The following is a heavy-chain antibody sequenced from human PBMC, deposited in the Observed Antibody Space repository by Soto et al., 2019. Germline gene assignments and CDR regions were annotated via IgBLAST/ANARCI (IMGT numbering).Heavy chain of an antibody. D-gene: IGHD2-2*01. V-gene: IGHV3-23*01. J-gene: IGHJ4*02. Sequence: GGSLRLSCAASGFIFSSYTMSWVLQAPGKGLEWVSVISGSGGSPYHADSVQGRFTISRDNPKNTLYLQMNSLRAEDTAIYYCAKARCSSATCYVPDYWGQGTLVTVSS. CDR1: GFIFSSYT. CDR3: AKARCSSATCYVPDY. CDR2: ISGSGGSP.